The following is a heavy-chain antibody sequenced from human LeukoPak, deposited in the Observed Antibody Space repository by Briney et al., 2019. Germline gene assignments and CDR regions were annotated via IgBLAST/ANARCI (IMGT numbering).Heavy chain of an antibody. J-gene: IGHJ4*02. CDR1: GYSFTSYW. V-gene: IGHV5-51*01. D-gene: IGHD3-16*02. CDR2: VYPGDYDT. Sequence: GESLQISCKGSGYSFTSYWVGWVRQLAGKGLEWMGIVYPGDYDTRYSPSFQGQVTISADKSISTAYLQWSSLKASDTAMYYCARRGYDYVWGSYQFDYWGQGTLVTVSS. CDR3: ARRGYDYVWGSYQFDY.